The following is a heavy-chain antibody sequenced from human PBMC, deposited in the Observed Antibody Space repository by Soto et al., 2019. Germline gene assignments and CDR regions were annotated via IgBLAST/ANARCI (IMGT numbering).Heavy chain of an antibody. V-gene: IGHV3-23*01. D-gene: IGHD6-19*01. CDR1: GFTFSSYA. Sequence: GGSLRLSCAASGFTFSSYAMSWVRQAPGKGLEWVSAISGSGGSTYYADSVKGRFTIYRDNSKNTLYLQMNSLRAEDTAVYYCAKDEKYSSGWYVEYWGQGTLVTVSS. J-gene: IGHJ4*02. CDR3: AKDEKYSSGWYVEY. CDR2: ISGSGGST.